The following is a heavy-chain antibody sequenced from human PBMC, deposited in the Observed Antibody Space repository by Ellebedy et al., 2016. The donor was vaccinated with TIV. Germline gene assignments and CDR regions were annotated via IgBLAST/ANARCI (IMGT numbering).Heavy chain of an antibody. CDR1: GYTFTSYG. Sequence: ASVKVSCXASGYTFTSYGTSWVRQAPGQGLEWMGWISAYNGNTNYAQKLQGRVTMTTDTSTSTAYMELRSLRSDDTAVYYCARDQYSSSWYVTYYYYYYGMDVWGQGTTVTVSS. J-gene: IGHJ6*02. V-gene: IGHV1-18*04. D-gene: IGHD6-13*01. CDR3: ARDQYSSSWYVTYYYYYYGMDV. CDR2: ISAYNGNT.